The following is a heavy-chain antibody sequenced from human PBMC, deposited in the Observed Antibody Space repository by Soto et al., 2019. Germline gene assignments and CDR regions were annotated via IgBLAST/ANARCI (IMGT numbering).Heavy chain of an antibody. Sequence: SETLSLTCTISGGSISRGGYYWNWIRQHPGKGLEWIGCIYFSGDTYYNPSLKSRLNISLDTSKNQFSLNLSSVTAADTAIYYCARDFRRDSSGWSLYYYNGLDVWGQGTTVTVSS. CDR2: IYFSGDT. CDR1: GGSISRGGYY. J-gene: IGHJ6*02. CDR3: ARDFRRDSSGWSLYYYNGLDV. D-gene: IGHD6-19*01. V-gene: IGHV4-31*03.